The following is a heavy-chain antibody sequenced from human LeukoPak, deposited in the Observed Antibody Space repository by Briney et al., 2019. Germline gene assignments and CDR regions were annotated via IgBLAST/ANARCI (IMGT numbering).Heavy chain of an antibody. CDR2: VSGPGTTT. CDR1: GFTFINYA. J-gene: IGHJ4*02. D-gene: IGHD3-22*01. Sequence: GGSLRLSCEASGFTFINYAMNWVRQAPEKGLEWFSTVSGPGTTTYYADSVKGRFTVSRDNSKNTVFLQMDSLRAEDTAVYYCATRRSGNYFATFDYWGQGILVTVSS. V-gene: IGHV3-23*01. CDR3: ATRRSGNYFATFDY.